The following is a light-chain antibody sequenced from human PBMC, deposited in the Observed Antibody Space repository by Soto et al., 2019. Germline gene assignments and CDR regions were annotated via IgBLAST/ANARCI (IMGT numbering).Light chain of an antibody. V-gene: IGKV1-5*03. J-gene: IGKJ2*01. Sequence: DIQMTQSPSTLSASVGDRVTITCRASQSIDRWLAWYQQKPGTAPMLLIYRASSLESDVPSRFSGSGSGTGYTLTNSSLQPDEFATYCCQQYKTYTYTFAQGTKLEIK. CDR2: RAS. CDR1: QSIDRW. CDR3: QQYKTYTYT.